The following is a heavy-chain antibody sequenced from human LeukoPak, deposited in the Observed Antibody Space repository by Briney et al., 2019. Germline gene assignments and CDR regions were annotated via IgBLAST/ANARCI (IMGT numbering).Heavy chain of an antibody. CDR2: ISASGSDSTT. D-gene: IGHD3-16*01. V-gene: IGHV3-48*03. Sequence: PGGSLRLSCAASGFTFSSYEMNWVRQAPGKGLEWVSYISASGSDSTTYYADSVKGRFTISRDNAKNSLDLQMDSLRVEDTAVYYCVRDGGDSWGQGTLVTVSS. CDR1: GFTFSSYE. J-gene: IGHJ4*02. CDR3: VRDGGDS.